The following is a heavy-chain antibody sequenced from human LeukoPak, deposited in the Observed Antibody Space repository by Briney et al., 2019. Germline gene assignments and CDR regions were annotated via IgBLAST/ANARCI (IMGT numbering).Heavy chain of an antibody. CDR3: ARTGSGSYYSYFYYYMDV. Sequence: GRSLRLSCAASGFTFSSYGMHWVRQAPGKGLEWVAVISYDGSNKYYADSVKGRFTISRDNSKNTLYLQMNSLRAEDTAVYYCARTGSGSYYSYFYYYMDVWGKGTTVTISS. V-gene: IGHV3-30*03. J-gene: IGHJ6*03. D-gene: IGHD3-10*01. CDR1: GFTFSSYG. CDR2: ISYDGSNK.